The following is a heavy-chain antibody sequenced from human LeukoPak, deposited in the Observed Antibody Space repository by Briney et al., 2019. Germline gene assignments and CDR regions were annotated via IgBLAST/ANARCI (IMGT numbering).Heavy chain of an antibody. J-gene: IGHJ3*02. D-gene: IGHD6-13*01. CDR3: ARPSSSWYKGSFDI. CDR2: IYYSGST. V-gene: IGHV4-59*08. CDR1: GGSISSYY. Sequence: SETLSLTCTVSGGSISSYYWSWIRQPPGKGLEWIGYIYYSGSTNYNPPLKSRVTISVDTSKNQFSLSLTSVTAADTAVYYCARPSSSWYKGSFDIWGQGTTVAVSS.